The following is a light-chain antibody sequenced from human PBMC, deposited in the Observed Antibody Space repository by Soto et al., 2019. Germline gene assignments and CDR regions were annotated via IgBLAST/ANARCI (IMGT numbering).Light chain of an antibody. Sequence: DIQMTQSPSTLSAYVGDRVTITCRTSQSISSWLAWYQQKPGKAPKLLIYDASTLESGVPSRFSGSGSGTEFTLTISSLQPDDFATSYCQQYSNYLYTFGQGTKLEIK. V-gene: IGKV1-5*01. J-gene: IGKJ2*01. CDR2: DAS. CDR3: QQYSNYLYT. CDR1: QSISSW.